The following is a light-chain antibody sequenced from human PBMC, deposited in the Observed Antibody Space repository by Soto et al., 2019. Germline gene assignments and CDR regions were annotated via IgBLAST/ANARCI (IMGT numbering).Light chain of an antibody. CDR2: DVN. CDR1: TTDVDGYDY. Sequence: QSALTQPASVSGSPGQSITISCTGATTDVDGYDYVSWYQQHPGQAPKLMIFDVNNRPSGVSGRFSGSKSGDTASLTISELQAEDDGDYYCTSYTGSAPFDVFGSGTKVTVL. J-gene: IGLJ1*01. V-gene: IGLV2-14*03. CDR3: TSYTGSAPFDV.